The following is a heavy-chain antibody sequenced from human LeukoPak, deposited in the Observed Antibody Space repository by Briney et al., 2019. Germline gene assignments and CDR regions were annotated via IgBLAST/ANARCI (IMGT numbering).Heavy chain of an antibody. D-gene: IGHD3-22*01. CDR2: ISGSGGST. CDR1: GFTFSSYA. CDR3: AKSTLTYYYDSSGYYSN. J-gene: IGHJ4*02. Sequence: GGSLRLSCAASGFTFSSYAMSWVRQAPGKGLEWVSAISGSGGSTYYADSVKGRFTISRDNSKNTLYLQMNSLRAEDTAVYYCAKSTLTYYYDSSGYYSNWGQGTLVTVSS. V-gene: IGHV3-23*01.